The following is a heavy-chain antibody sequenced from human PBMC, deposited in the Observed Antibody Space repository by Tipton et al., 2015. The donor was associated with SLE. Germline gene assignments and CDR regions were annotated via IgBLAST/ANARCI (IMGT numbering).Heavy chain of an antibody. Sequence: QLVQSGAEVKKPGASVKVSCKASGYTFTDYDISWVRQAPGQGLEWMGWISAFNGNANYVQTLQGRVIMTTDTSTTTAYMELRSLRSDDTAIYYCGRDGKEDAFDIWGQGTMVTVSS. CDR3: GRDGKEDAFDI. V-gene: IGHV1-18*04. CDR1: GYTFTDYD. D-gene: IGHD1-26*01. J-gene: IGHJ3*02. CDR2: ISAFNGNA.